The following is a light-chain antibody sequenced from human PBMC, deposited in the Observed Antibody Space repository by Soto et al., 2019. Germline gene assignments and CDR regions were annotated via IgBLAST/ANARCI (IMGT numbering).Light chain of an antibody. V-gene: IGKV3-20*01. Sequence: ENVLTQSPGTLSLSPRERATLSYRASQSVSSDYLAWYQQRPGQAPRLLIYVASTRTTGIRDRFSGRGSGTDLTLTISRLEPEDSAVYYCHQYGTSPLMFGQRNKVEIK. J-gene: IGKJ1*01. CDR1: QSVSSDY. CDR2: VAS. CDR3: HQYGTSPLM.